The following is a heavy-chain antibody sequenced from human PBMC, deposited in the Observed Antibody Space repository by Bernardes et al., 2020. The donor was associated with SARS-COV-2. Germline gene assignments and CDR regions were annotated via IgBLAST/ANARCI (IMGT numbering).Heavy chain of an antibody. D-gene: IGHD3-3*01. CDR1: GSTLRFFP. V-gene: IGHV1-24*01. CDR3: AILVRGGAFDA. CDR2: YNPADGET. J-gene: IGHJ3*01. Sequence: ALVKVSRKVSGSTLRFFPIHWVRQPPGKGLEWIGGYNPADGETMFAQNLQGRATMSEDTSTDTAYMELTSLKSEDTATYYCAILVRGGAFDAWGQGTKVTVSS.